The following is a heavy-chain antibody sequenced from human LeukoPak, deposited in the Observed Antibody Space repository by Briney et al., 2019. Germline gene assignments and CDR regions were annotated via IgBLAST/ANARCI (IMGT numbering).Heavy chain of an antibody. CDR2: LYASGTT. CDR3: ARVQTIRGAFDI. Sequence: SSQTLSLTCTVSGGSVNSNDYYWSWIRQPAGKGLEWIGRLYASGTTNYDPSLKSRVTISMDTSKNQFSLKLISVTAADTAVYYCARVQTIRGAFDIWGQGTMVTVSS. CDR1: GGSVNSNDYY. D-gene: IGHD5-12*01. V-gene: IGHV4-61*02. J-gene: IGHJ3*02.